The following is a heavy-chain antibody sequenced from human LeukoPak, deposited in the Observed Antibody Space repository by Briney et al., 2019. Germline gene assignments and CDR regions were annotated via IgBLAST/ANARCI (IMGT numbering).Heavy chain of an antibody. CDR1: GFTFSSYW. V-gene: IGHV3-7*01. CDR2: IKQDGSEK. D-gene: IGHD5-24*01. J-gene: IGHJ3*02. Sequence: GXSLRLSCAASGFTFSSYWMSWVRQAPGKGLEWVANIKQDGSEKYYVDSVKGRFTISRDNAKNSLYPQMNSLRAEDTAVYYCARDGRRDGYIPLDAFDIWGQGTMVTVSS. CDR3: ARDGRRDGYIPLDAFDI.